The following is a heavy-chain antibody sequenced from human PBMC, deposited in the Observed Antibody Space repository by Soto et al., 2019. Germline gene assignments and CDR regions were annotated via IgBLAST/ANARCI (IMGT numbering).Heavy chain of an antibody. CDR3: ARTEGYSSSWYSYYYYGMDV. D-gene: IGHD6-13*01. Sequence: SETLSLTTTVSGGSISSYYWSWIRQPPGKGLEWIGYIYYSGSTNYNPSLKSRVTISVDTSKNQFSLKLSSVTAADTAVYYCARTEGYSSSWYSYYYYGMDVWGQGTTVTV. CDR1: GGSISSYY. V-gene: IGHV4-59*01. J-gene: IGHJ6*02. CDR2: IYYSGST.